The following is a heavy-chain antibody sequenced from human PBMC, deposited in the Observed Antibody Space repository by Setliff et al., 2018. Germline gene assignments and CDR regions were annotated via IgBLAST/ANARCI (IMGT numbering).Heavy chain of an antibody. CDR2: IYYSGST. J-gene: IGHJ2*01. D-gene: IGHD2-15*01. CDR3: ARQFMAWYFDL. Sequence: SETLSLTCIVSGGSINSYYWNWIRQPPGKGLEWIGYIYYSGSTYYNPSLKSRVTISVDTSKNQFSLKLSSVTAADTAVYYCARQFMAWYFDLWGRGTLVTVSS. CDR1: GGSINSYY. V-gene: IGHV4-59*04.